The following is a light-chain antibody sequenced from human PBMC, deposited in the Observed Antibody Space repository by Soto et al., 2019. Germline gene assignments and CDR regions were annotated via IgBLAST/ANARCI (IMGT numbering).Light chain of an antibody. J-gene: IGKJ1*01. Sequence: DILMTQSPSTLSASVGDRVTITCRASQSISSWLAWYQQKPGKAPKLLIYKASSLESGVPSRFSGSGSGTEFTLTISSLQPDDFATYYCQQYNSPPTFGQGTKVEIK. V-gene: IGKV1-5*03. CDR2: KAS. CDR3: QQYNSPPT. CDR1: QSISSW.